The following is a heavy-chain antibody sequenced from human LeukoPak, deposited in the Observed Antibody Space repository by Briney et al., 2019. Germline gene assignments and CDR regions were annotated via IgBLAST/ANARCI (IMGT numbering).Heavy chain of an antibody. Sequence: AGGSLRLSCAASGFTVSGKYMTWVRQAPGKGLEWVAGISYDGSSKYYADSVKGRFTISRDNSRNTLYLQMNSLRAEDTALYYCAKGTYSAYNSGCAYWGQGTLVTVSS. J-gene: IGHJ4*02. CDR1: GFTVSGKY. CDR3: AKGTYSAYNSGCAY. CDR2: ISYDGSSK. D-gene: IGHD5-12*01. V-gene: IGHV3-30*18.